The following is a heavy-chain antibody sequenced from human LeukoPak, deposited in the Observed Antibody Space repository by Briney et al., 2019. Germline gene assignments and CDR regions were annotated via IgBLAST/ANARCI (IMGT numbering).Heavy chain of an antibody. Sequence: GGSLRLSCAASGFSFSDYYMNWIRQAPGRGLEWVSYISSSGSTIYYADSVKGRFTISRDNAKNSLYLQMNSLRAEDTAVYYCARDMVGGSGWYYNWGQGTLVTVSS. D-gene: IGHD6-19*01. V-gene: IGHV3-11*01. J-gene: IGHJ4*02. CDR2: ISSSGSTI. CDR3: ARDMVGGSGWYYN. CDR1: GFSFSDYY.